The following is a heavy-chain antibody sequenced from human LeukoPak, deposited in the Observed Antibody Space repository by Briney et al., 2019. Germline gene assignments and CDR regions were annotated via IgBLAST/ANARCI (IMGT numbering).Heavy chain of an antibody. CDR3: AKVMTRTMVRGVPPSDY. D-gene: IGHD3-10*01. CDR2: IGGGGTP. J-gene: IGHJ4*02. Sequence: GGSLRLSCAASGFTFSSYDMSWVRQAPGRGLEWVSAIGGGGTPYYADSVKGRFTISRDNSKNTLYLQMNSLRAEDTAVYYCAKVMTRTMVRGVPPSDYWGQGTLVTVSS. V-gene: IGHV3-23*01. CDR1: GFTFSSYD.